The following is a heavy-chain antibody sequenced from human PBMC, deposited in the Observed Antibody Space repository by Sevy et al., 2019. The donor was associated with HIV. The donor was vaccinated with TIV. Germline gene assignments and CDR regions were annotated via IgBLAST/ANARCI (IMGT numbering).Heavy chain of an antibody. Sequence: SETLSLTCAVYGGSFSGYYWSWIRQPPGKGLEWIGEINHSGSTNYNPSLKSRETISVDTSKNQFSLKLSSVTAADTAVYYCARYYDFWSGYYTGLGAFDIWGLGTMVTVSS. CDR3: ARYYDFWSGYYTGLGAFDI. CDR1: GGSFSGYY. J-gene: IGHJ3*02. V-gene: IGHV4-34*01. D-gene: IGHD3-3*01. CDR2: INHSGST.